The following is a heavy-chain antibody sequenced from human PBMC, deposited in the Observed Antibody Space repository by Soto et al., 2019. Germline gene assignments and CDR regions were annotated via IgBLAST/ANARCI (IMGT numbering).Heavy chain of an antibody. Sequence: QVQLQQWGAGPLRPLETLSLTCGVSGGSFSGYYWAWIRHPPGKGLAWIGEINDRGSINYNPYLKRRVSISAATSKSHYSLHMRSVTAADSAVYYCERESLDILTGPPWVWYFDLWGRGTLVT. CDR1: GGSFSGYY. D-gene: IGHD3-9*01. CDR3: ERESLDILTGPPWVWYFDL. J-gene: IGHJ2*01. CDR2: INDRGSI. V-gene: IGHV4-34*01.